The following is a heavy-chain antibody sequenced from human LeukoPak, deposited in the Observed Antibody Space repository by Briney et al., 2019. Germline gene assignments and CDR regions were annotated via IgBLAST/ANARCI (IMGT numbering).Heavy chain of an antibody. CDR1: GFTFSSYS. V-gene: IGHV3-21*01. J-gene: IGHJ4*02. Sequence: GGSLRLSCAASGFTFSSYSTNWVRQAPGQGLEWVSSISSSSSYIYYADSVKGRFTISRDNAKNSLYLQMNSLRAEDTAVYYCARDRGYSGYDAFLDYWGQGTLVTVSS. CDR2: ISSSSSYI. D-gene: IGHD5-12*01. CDR3: ARDRGYSGYDAFLDY.